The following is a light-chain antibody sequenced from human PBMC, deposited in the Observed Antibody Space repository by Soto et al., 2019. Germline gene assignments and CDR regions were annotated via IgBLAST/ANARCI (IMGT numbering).Light chain of an antibody. Sequence: IVMTQSPATVSASPGERVTLSCRASQSVSGNVAWYHQKPGQPPRLLVYGASTTATDIPARFFGSGSETDFTLTITRLQPEDFGTYYCQQFNSWPRTFGQGTKVEIK. CDR1: QSVSGN. V-gene: IGKV3-15*01. J-gene: IGKJ1*01. CDR2: GAS. CDR3: QQFNSWPRT.